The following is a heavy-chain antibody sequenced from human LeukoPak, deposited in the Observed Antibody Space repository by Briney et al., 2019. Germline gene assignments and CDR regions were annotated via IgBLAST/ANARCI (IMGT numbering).Heavy chain of an antibody. Sequence: PGGSLRLSWAASGFTFSTYWIRWVRQAAGEGRGWVSRIGSERGSTGYADSVKGRFTITRDNSKNTLFLQMSSLRGDDTAVYYCVSGPDGASYWGQGTLATVSS. CDR3: VSGPDGASY. V-gene: IGHV3-74*01. J-gene: IGHJ4*02. CDR2: IGSERGST. CDR1: GFTFSTYW. D-gene: IGHD3-10*01.